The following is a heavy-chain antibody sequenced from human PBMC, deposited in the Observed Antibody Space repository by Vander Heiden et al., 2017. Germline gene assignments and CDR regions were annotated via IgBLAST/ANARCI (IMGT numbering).Heavy chain of an antibody. V-gene: IGHV3-9*01. CDR3: AKGFCGGDSPCGMDV. D-gene: IGHD2-21*02. J-gene: IGHJ6*02. CDR2: INWNSGNI. Sequence: EVQMVESGGGLARPGKSLTLLLAAPGIHLGDYAMHWVRQAPGKGLEWVSGINWNSGNIDYAASVKGRFTISRDNAKNSLYLQMNSLRAEDTALYYCAKGFCGGDSPCGMDVWGQETTVTVSS. CDR1: GIHLGDYA.